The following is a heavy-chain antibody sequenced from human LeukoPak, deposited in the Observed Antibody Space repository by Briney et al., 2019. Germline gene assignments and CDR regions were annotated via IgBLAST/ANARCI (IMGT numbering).Heavy chain of an antibody. Sequence: GGSLRLSCAASGITFSNYAMSWVRQAPGTGLEWVSAISGSGGRTYYADSVKGRFTISRDNSKNTLYLRMNSLRADDTAVYYCAKGAAGDYYYFAYWGQGTLVTVSS. CDR2: ISGSGGRT. V-gene: IGHV3-23*01. CDR3: AKGAAGDYYYFAY. CDR1: GITFSNYA. J-gene: IGHJ4*02. D-gene: IGHD4-17*01.